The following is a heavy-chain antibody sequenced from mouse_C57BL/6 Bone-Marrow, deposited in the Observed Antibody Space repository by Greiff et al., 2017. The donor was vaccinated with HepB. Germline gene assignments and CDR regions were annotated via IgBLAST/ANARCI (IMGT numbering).Heavy chain of an antibody. CDR3: TREADGYYPFNY. V-gene: IGHV5-9-1*02. J-gene: IGHJ2*01. CDR1: GFTFSSYA. D-gene: IGHD2-3*01. CDR2: ISSGGDYI. Sequence: EVQLVESGAGLVKPGGSLKLSCAASGFTFSSYAMSWVRQTPEKRLEWVAYISSGGDYIYYADTVKGRYTISRDNSRNTLYLQMSSLKSEDTAMYYCTREADGYYPFNYWGQGTTLTVSS.